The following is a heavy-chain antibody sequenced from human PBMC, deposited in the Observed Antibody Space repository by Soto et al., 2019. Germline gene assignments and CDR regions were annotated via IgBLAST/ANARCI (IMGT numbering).Heavy chain of an antibody. D-gene: IGHD3-22*01. V-gene: IGHV3-23*01. CDR1: GFTFSSFA. CDR2: ISGSGGST. CDR3: AKTESGYYPVRWFDP. Sequence: GGSLRLSCAASGFTFSSFAMSWVRQAPGKGLEWVSAISGSGGSTYYADSVKGRFTISRDNSKNTLYLQMNSLRAEDTAVYYWAKTESGYYPVRWFDPWGQGTLVTVSS. J-gene: IGHJ5*02.